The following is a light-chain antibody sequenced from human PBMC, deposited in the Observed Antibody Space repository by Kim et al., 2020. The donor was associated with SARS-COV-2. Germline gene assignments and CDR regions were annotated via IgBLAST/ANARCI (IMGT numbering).Light chain of an antibody. Sequence: ALGKTVRITCQGDILRTYFPSWYQQKPRQAPVLVIYGKNTRPSGIPDRFSGSFSGNTASLTITGTQAEDEADYYCASRDSSGDHLLFGGGTKLTVL. CDR1: ILRTYF. CDR3: ASRDSSGDHLL. CDR2: GKN. J-gene: IGLJ3*02. V-gene: IGLV3-19*01.